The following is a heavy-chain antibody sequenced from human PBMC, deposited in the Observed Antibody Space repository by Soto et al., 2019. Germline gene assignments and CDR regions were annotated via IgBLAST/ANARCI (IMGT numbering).Heavy chain of an antibody. CDR2: ITGSGAGS. CDR1: GFTFSSYA. V-gene: IGHV3-23*01. Sequence: PGGSLRLSCAASGFTFSSYAMNWVRQAPGKGLEWVSGITGSGAGSYYSDSVKGRFTISRDNAKNSLYLQMNSLRAEDTAVYYCARGRGPSYAAGENVDYCGQGTLFTVSS. J-gene: IGHJ4*02. CDR3: ARGRGPSYAAGENVDY. D-gene: IGHD6-13*01.